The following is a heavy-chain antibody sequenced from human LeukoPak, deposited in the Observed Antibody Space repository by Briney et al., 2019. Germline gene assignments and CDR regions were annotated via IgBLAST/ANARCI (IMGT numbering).Heavy chain of an antibody. J-gene: IGHJ6*03. CDR2: IYTSGST. Sequence: SETLSLTCTVSGGSISSYYWSWIRQPAGKGLEWIGRIYTSGSTNYNPSLKSRVTISVDKSKNQFSLKLSSVTAADTAVYYCARDNVKCYYYYMDVWGKGTTVTVSS. D-gene: IGHD3-16*01. CDR1: GGSISSYY. V-gene: IGHV4-4*07. CDR3: ARDNVKCYYYYMDV.